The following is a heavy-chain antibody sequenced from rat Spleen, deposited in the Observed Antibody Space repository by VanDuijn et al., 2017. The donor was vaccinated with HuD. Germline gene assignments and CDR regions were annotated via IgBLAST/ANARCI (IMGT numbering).Heavy chain of an antibody. Sequence: EVQLVESGGGLVQPGRSLKLSCAASGFTFSDYYMAWVRQAPKKGLEWVASISYEGSSTYYGDSVKGRFTISRDNAKSTLYLQMNSLRSEDTATYYCARRDNWFAYWGQGTLVTVSS. V-gene: IGHV5-22*01. CDR1: GFTFSDYY. J-gene: IGHJ3*01. CDR2: ISYEGSST. CDR3: ARRDNWFAY.